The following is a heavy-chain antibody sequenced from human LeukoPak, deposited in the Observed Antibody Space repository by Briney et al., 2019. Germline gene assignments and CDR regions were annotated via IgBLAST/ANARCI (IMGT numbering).Heavy chain of an antibody. Sequence: ASVKVSCKASGYTFTSYGISWVRQAPGQGLEWMGWISAYNGNTNYAQKLQGRVTMTTDTSTSTAYMELWSLRSDDTAVYYCARPFLSGITGTYFDYWGQGTLVTVSS. J-gene: IGHJ4*02. V-gene: IGHV1-18*01. CDR1: GYTFTSYG. D-gene: IGHD1-7*01. CDR2: ISAYNGNT. CDR3: ARPFLSGITGTYFDY.